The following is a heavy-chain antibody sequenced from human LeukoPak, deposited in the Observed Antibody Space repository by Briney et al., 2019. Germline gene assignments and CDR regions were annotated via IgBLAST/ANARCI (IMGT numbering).Heavy chain of an antibody. CDR3: ARLSFGALSDDY. J-gene: IGHJ4*02. V-gene: IGHV4-59*01. CDR1: GGSISSYY. Sequence: SETLSLTCTVSGGSISSYYWSWIRQPPGKGLEWIGYIYYSGSTNYNPSLKSRVTISVDTSKNQFSLKLSSVTAADTAVYYCARLSFGALSDDYWGQGTLVTVSS. CDR2: IYYSGST. D-gene: IGHD3-10*01.